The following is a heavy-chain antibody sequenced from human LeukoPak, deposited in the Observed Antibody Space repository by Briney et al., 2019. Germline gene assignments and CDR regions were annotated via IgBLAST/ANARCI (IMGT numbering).Heavy chain of an antibody. V-gene: IGHV1-18*01. D-gene: IGHD3-16*01. CDR1: GYTFSNYG. J-gene: IGHJ5*02. CDR3: ARAGGVSFVARWFDP. Sequence: ASVKVSCKASGYTFSNYGIHWVRQAPGHGLEWMGWISGINTNTNYAQKLQGRVTMTTDTSTGIAYMELKSLRSDDTAVYYCARAGGVSFVARWFDPWGQGSLVTVSS. CDR2: ISGINTNT.